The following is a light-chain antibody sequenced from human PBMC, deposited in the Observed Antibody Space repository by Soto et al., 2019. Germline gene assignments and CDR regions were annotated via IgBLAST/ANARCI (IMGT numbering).Light chain of an antibody. CDR1: QVISTS. J-gene: IGKJ5*01. Sequence: DIQLAESPSFLSPSIGESVTITCRASQVISTSLAWYHLKPGKAPKLLIYAASTLESGVPSRFSATVSGTEFSLTITSLQPEDFATYYCQQLFDSPITFGQGTRME. CDR2: AAS. V-gene: IGKV1-9*01. CDR3: QQLFDSPIT.